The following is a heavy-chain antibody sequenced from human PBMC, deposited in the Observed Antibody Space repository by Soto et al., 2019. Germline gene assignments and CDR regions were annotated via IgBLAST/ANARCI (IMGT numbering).Heavy chain of an antibody. CDR1: VGSISSSSSY. J-gene: IGHJ5*02. V-gene: IGHV4-39*02. CDR2: IHYTGSP. Sequence: SETLSLTCTFSVGSISSSSSYCAFIRQPPWRGLEWIGTIHYTGSPYYNPSFNSRVTIATDTSRNRFSLTLTSVTAADTATYYCAALGVSGLLTGLNWFEPWGQGTQVIVSS. D-gene: IGHD2-21*02. CDR3: AALGVSGLLTGLNWFEP.